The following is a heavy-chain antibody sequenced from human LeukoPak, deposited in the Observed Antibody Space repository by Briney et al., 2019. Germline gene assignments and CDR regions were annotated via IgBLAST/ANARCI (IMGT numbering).Heavy chain of an antibody. CDR2: ISAYNGNT. V-gene: IGHV1-18*01. CDR1: GYTFTSYG. D-gene: IGHD6-13*01. CDR3: ARDPASRYSSSWYSDY. J-gene: IGHJ4*02. Sequence: ASVKVSCKASGYTFTSYGISWVRQAPGQGLEWMGWISAYNGNTNYAQKLQGRVTMTTDTSTSTAYMELRSLRSDDTAVYYCARDPASRYSSSWYSDYWGQGTLVTVSS.